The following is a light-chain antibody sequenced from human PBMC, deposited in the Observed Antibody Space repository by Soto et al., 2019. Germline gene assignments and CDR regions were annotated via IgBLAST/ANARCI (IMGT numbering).Light chain of an antibody. CDR3: HQYNTGLRT. CDR2: CAT. CDR1: LNVATN. J-gene: IGKJ1*01. V-gene: IGKV3-15*01. Sequence: TVMTQSPATLSMSPGDRAALSCRASLNVATNMAWYQQKPGQAPRLLIYCATIRATAVPARFTGSGSGKEFTLTINTLQSEDFAVYYCHQYNTGLRTFGRGTRVEV.